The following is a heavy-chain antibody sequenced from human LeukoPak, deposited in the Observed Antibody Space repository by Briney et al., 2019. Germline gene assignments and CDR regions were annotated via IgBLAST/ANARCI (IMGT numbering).Heavy chain of an antibody. Sequence: SETLSLTCTVSGGSISSYYWSWIRQPPGKGLEWIGYIYYSGNTNYNPSLKSRVTISVDTSKNQFSLKLSSVTAADTAVYYCAREGLATMIRGVIPYWGQGTLVTVSS. V-gene: IGHV4-59*01. CDR1: GGSISSYY. CDR3: AREGLATMIRGVIPY. CDR2: IYYSGNT. D-gene: IGHD3-10*01. J-gene: IGHJ4*02.